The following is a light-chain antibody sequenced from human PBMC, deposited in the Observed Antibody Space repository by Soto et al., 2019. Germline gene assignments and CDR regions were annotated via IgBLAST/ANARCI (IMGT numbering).Light chain of an antibody. Sequence: QSALTQPPSVSGSPGQSVAISCTGSSSDVGSNNRVSWYHQHPGTAPKLIIYDVTNRPSGVPDRVSGSKSGNTASQTISGFQAEDEADYYCSSYTTGNTYVFGTGTKVTVL. V-gene: IGLV2-18*02. CDR3: SSYTTGNTYV. J-gene: IGLJ1*01. CDR2: DVT. CDR1: SSDVGSNNR.